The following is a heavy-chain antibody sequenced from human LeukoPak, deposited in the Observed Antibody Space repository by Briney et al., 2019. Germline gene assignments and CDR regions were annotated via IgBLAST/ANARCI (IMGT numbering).Heavy chain of an antibody. J-gene: IGHJ4*02. D-gene: IGHD3-3*01. CDR1: GFTFSNAW. CDR2: MKSKTDGGTT. V-gene: IGHV3-15*01. Sequence: GGSLRLSCAASGFTFSNAWMSGLRQAPGKGLEGVGRMKSKTDGGTTDYAAPVKGRFTSSSDDSKNTLYLQMNSLNTEDTAVYYCTTSKRRYDFWRGYPHYFDYWGQGTLVTVSS. CDR3: TTSKRRYDFWRGYPHYFDY.